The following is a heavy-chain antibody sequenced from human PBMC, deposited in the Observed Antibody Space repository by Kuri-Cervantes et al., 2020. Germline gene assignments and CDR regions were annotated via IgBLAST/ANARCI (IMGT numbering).Heavy chain of an antibody. CDR2: ISSSSSTI. CDR3: ARRGYFDY. J-gene: IGHJ4*02. Sequence: LSLTCAASGFTFSSYNMNWVRQAPGKGLEWVSYISSSSSTIYYADSVKGRFTISRDNAKNSLYLQMNSLRADDTAVYYCARRGYFDYWGQGTLVTVSS. CDR1: GFTFSSYN. V-gene: IGHV3-48*01.